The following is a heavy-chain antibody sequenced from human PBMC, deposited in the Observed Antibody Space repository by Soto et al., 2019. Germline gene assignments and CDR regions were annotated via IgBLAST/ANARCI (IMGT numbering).Heavy chain of an antibody. CDR3: ARRHSGYGAY. CDR2: IYFSGSA. J-gene: IGHJ4*02. Sequence: PSETLSLTCTVSGGSITSYCWSWIRQPPGKGLEWIGYIYFSGSANYNPSLKSRVTISVDTSKNRFSLKLSSVTAADTAVYYCARRHSGYGAYWGQGTLVTVSS. V-gene: IGHV4-59*08. CDR1: GGSITSYC. D-gene: IGHD5-12*01.